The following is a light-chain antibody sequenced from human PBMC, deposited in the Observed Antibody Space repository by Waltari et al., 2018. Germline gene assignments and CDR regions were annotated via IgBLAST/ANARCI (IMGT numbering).Light chain of an antibody. CDR3: HQYNRWPRT. J-gene: IGKJ1*01. V-gene: IGKV3D-15*01. Sequence: EIVMTQSPATLSVSPGERATLSCRASQSVSNNLAWYQQKPGQTPRLLIYGASIRATGIPARFSGSGSGTEFTLTISSLQSEDFAVYYCHQYNRWPRTFGQGTKVDIK. CDR2: GAS. CDR1: QSVSNN.